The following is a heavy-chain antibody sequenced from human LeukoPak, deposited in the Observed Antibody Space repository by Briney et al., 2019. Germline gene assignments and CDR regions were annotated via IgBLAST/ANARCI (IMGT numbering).Heavy chain of an antibody. J-gene: IGHJ4*02. D-gene: IGHD4-23*01. CDR1: GYTFTGYY. Sequence: ASVKVSCKASGYTFTGYYMHWVRQAPGQGLEWMGWINPNSGGTNYAQKFQGRVTMTRDTSISTTYMELSRPRSDDTAVYYCARDLTLPQDGDYWGQGTLVTVSS. CDR2: INPNSGGT. CDR3: ARDLTLPQDGDY. V-gene: IGHV1-2*02.